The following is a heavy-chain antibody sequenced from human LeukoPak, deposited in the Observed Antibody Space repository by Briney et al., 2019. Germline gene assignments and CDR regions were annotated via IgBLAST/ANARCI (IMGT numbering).Heavy chain of an antibody. V-gene: IGHV3-21*01. CDR1: GFTFSSYS. D-gene: IGHD3-22*01. CDR3: ARQADSRGYYYFDY. Sequence: GGSLRLSCAASGFTFSSYSMSWVRQAPGKGLEWVSSISSSSCYIYYADSVKGRFTISRDNAKNSLYLQMNSLRAEDTAVYYCARQADSRGYYYFDYWGQGTLVTVSS. CDR2: ISSSSCYI. J-gene: IGHJ4*02.